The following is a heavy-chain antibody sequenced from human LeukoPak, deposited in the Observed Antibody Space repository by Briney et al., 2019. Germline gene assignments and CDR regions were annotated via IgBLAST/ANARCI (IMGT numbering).Heavy chain of an antibody. Sequence: SETLSLTCTVSGDSISGNYWTWIRQPPGKGLEWIGYIYYSGSTNYNASLKSRVTISVDTSKNQFSLKLSSVTAADTAVYYCARLGDGGNLRYFDYWGQGTLVTVSS. CDR2: IYYSGST. CDR1: GDSISGNY. CDR3: ARLGDGGNLRYFDY. J-gene: IGHJ4*02. D-gene: IGHD5-24*01. V-gene: IGHV4-59*08.